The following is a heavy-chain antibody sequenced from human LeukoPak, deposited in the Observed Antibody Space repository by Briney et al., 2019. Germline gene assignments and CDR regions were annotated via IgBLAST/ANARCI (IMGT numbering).Heavy chain of an antibody. Sequence: ASVKVSCKASGYTFTGYYMHWVRQAPGQGLEWMGWINTNTGNPTYAQGSTGRFVFSLDTSVSTAYLQISSLKAEDTAVYYCARGIAVAIFDYWGQGTLVTVSS. CDR2: INTNTGNP. V-gene: IGHV7-4-1*02. CDR3: ARGIAVAIFDY. J-gene: IGHJ4*02. CDR1: GYTFTGYY. D-gene: IGHD6-19*01.